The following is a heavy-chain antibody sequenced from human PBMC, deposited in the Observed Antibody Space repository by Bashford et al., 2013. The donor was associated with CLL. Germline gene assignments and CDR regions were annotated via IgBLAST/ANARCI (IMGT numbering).Heavy chain of an antibody. D-gene: IGHD6-13*01. V-gene: IGHV1-46*01. CDR2: IVPSAGST. J-gene: IGHJ4*01. Sequence: ASVKVSCKASGYTFTTNYMHWVRQAPGQGLEWMGIIVPSAGSTNYAQKFQGRITMTRDTSTSTVYMELSSLRSEDTAVYYCARAPTRRQLVRTLYYWGRRNRRRPSP. CDR1: GYTFTTNY. CDR3: ARAPTRRQLVRTLYY.